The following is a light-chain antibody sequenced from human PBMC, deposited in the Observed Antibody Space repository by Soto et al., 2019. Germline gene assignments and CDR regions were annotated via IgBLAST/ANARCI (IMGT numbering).Light chain of an antibody. J-gene: IGLJ1*01. CDR1: SSDVGSYNL. CDR3: CSYAGSSTWV. Sequence: QAVVTQPASVSGSPGQSITISRTGTSSDVGSYNLVSWYQQHPGKAPKLMIYEVSKRPSGVSNRFSGSKSGNTASLTISGLQAEDEADYYCCSYAGSSTWVFGTGTKLTVL. V-gene: IGLV2-23*02. CDR2: EVS.